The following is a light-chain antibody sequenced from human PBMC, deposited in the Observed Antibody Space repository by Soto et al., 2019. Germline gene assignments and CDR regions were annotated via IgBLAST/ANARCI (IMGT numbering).Light chain of an antibody. Sequence: QSVLTQPPSASGSPGQSVTISCTGASSDVGNYNYVSWYQQHPGKAPKLLIYEVNRRPSGVPNRFSGSKSGNTASLTVSGLQAEDEADYFCSSYAGNNNLVVFGGGTKVTVL. CDR1: SSDVGNYNY. CDR3: SSYAGNNNLVV. CDR2: EVN. V-gene: IGLV2-8*01. J-gene: IGLJ2*01.